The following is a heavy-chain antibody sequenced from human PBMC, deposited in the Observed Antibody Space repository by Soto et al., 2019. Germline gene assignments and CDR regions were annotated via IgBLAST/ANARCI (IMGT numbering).Heavy chain of an antibody. J-gene: IGHJ6*02. CDR2: ISYDGSNK. V-gene: IGHV3-30*18. D-gene: IGHD3-22*01. Sequence: GGSLRLSCAASGFTFSSYGMHWVRQAPGKGLEWVAVISYDGSNKYYADSVKGRFTISRDNSKNTLYLQMNSLRAEDTAVYYCAKVYGYYYDSSGFKMDVWGQGTTVTVSS. CDR1: GFTFSSYG. CDR3: AKVYGYYYDSSGFKMDV.